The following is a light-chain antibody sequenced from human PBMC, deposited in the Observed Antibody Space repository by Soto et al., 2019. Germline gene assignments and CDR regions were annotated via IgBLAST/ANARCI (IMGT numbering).Light chain of an antibody. CDR2: EVN. Sequence: QSALTQPPSASGSPGQSVAISCTGTSSDVGGYNYFSWYQQHPGKAPKIMIYEVNKRPSGVPDRFSGSKSGNRASLTVSGLQAEDEADYYCSSYAGSSNVFGTGTKVTVL. CDR1: SSDVGGYNY. J-gene: IGLJ1*01. V-gene: IGLV2-8*01. CDR3: SSYAGSSNV.